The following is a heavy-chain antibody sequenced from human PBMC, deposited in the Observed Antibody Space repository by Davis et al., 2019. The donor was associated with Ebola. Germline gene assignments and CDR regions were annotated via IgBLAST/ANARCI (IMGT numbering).Heavy chain of an antibody. V-gene: IGHV2-5*02. D-gene: IGHD3-22*01. CDR2: IYWDDDK. J-gene: IGHJ3*02. Sequence: SGPTLVKPTQTLTLTCTFSGFSLSTSGVGVGWIRQPPGKALEWLALIYWDDDKRYSPFLKRRLTITKDTSKNQVVLTMTNMDPVDTATYYCARIRGVYDSSGYYYGDAFDIWGQGTMVTVSS. CDR3: ARIRGVYDSSGYYYGDAFDI. CDR1: GFSLSTSGVG.